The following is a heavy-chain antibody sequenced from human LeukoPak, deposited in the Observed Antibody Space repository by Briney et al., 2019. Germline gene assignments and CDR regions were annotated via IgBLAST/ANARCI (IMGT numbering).Heavy chain of an antibody. CDR1: GFTFSSYS. V-gene: IGHV3-21*01. CDR3: ARGIHDWSSSGYPIDN. Sequence: AGGSLRLSCAASGFTFSSYSMNWVRQAPGKGLEWVSSISSSSSYIYYADSVKGRFTISRDNAKNSLYLRMNSLRAEDTAVYYCARGIHDWSSSGYPIDNWGQGTLVTVSS. D-gene: IGHD3-22*01. J-gene: IGHJ4*02. CDR2: ISSSSSYI.